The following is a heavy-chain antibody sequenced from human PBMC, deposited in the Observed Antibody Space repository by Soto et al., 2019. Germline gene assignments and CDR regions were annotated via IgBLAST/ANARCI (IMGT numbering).Heavy chain of an antibody. Sequence: GASVKVSCKASGYTFTSYYMHWVRQAPGQGLEWMGIINPSGGSTSYAQKFQGRVTMTRDTSTSTVYMELSSLRSEDTAVYYCARLNGGSYYDFWSGYYGYFAYWGQGTLVTVSS. CDR1: GYTFTSYY. CDR2: INPSGGST. J-gene: IGHJ4*02. D-gene: IGHD3-3*01. CDR3: ARLNGGSYYDFWSGYYGYFAY. V-gene: IGHV1-46*01.